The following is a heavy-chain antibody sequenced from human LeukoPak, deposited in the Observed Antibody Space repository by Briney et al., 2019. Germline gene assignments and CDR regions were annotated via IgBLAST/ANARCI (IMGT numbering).Heavy chain of an antibody. CDR2: IYPRDGST. CDR1: GYSFTSNY. J-gene: IGHJ4*02. Sequence: ASVKVSCKASGYSFTSNYIHWVRQAPGEGLEWMGMIYPRDGSTSYAQKFQGRVTVTRDTSTSTVHMELSGLRSEDTAVYYCARDQEAFDYWGQGTLVTVSS. CDR3: ARDQEAFDY. V-gene: IGHV1-46*01.